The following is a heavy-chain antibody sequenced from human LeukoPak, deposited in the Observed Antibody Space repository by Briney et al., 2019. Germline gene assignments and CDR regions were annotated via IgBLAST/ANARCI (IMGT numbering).Heavy chain of an antibody. D-gene: IGHD3-22*01. CDR2: IKSKTDGGTT. V-gene: IGHV3-15*01. CDR3: TTEGAYYYDSSGYAAETDFDY. J-gene: IGHJ4*02. Sequence: PGGSLRLSCAASGFTFSNAWMSWVRQAPGKGLEWVGRIKSKTDGGTTDYAAPVKGRFTISRDDSKNTLYLQMNSLKTEDTAVYYCTTEGAYYYDSSGYAAETDFDYWGQGTLVTVSS. CDR1: GFTFSNAW.